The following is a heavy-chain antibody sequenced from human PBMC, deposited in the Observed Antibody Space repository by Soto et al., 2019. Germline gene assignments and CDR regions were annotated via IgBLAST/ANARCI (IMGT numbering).Heavy chain of an antibody. V-gene: IGHV1-69*06. CDR3: ASSSGNNYGVGTNYYFDY. D-gene: IGHD1-26*01. J-gene: IGHJ4*02. CDR1: GGTFSTYS. CDR2: IIPIFGKA. Sequence: QVQLVQSGAEVKKPGSSVKVSCKTSGGTFSTYSIVWVRQAPGEGLEWMVGIIPIFGKANYAQKFQDRVTITADKSTNTAFMELSSLKSEDTAMYYCASSSGNNYGVGTNYYFDYWGQGTLVTVSS.